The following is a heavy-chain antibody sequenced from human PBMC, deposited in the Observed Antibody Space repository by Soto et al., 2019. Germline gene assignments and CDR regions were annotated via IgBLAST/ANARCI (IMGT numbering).Heavy chain of an antibody. Sequence: QVQLVQSGAEVKKPGASVKVSCKASGYTFTSYAMHWVRQAPGQRLEWMGWINAGNGNTKYSQKFQGRVTITRDTAASTAYRELSSLRSEDTAVYYCARESRAASGYYYYGMDVWGQGTTVTVSS. CDR2: INAGNGNT. CDR1: GYTFTSYA. V-gene: IGHV1-3*01. CDR3: ARESRAASGYYYYGMDV. D-gene: IGHD6-13*01. J-gene: IGHJ6*02.